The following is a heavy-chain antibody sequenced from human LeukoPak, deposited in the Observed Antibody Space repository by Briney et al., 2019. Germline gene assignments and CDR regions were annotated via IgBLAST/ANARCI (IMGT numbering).Heavy chain of an antibody. Sequence: ASVKVSCKASDYTFTSYGISWVRQAPGQGLEWMGWISAYNGNTNYAQKLQGRVTMTTDTSTSTAYMELRSLRSDDTAVYYCARDHGGYCSSISCYVPDFDYWGQGTLVTVSS. J-gene: IGHJ4*02. CDR1: DYTFTSYG. D-gene: IGHD2-2*01. V-gene: IGHV1-18*01. CDR2: ISAYNGNT. CDR3: ARDHGGYCSSISCYVPDFDY.